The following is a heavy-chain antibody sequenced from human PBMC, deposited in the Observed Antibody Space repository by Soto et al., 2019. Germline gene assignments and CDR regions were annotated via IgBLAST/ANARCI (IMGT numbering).Heavy chain of an antibody. V-gene: IGHV3-23*01. Sequence: PGGSLRLSCAASGFTFSSYAMSWVRQAPGKGLEWVSAISGSGGSTYYADSVKGRFTISRDNSKNTLYLQMNSLRAEDTAVYYCAKCDSSGYYFQTSGIGLGDYWGQGTLVTVSS. CDR3: AKCDSSGYYFQTSGIGLGDY. CDR2: ISGSGGST. D-gene: IGHD3-22*01. J-gene: IGHJ4*02. CDR1: GFTFSSYA.